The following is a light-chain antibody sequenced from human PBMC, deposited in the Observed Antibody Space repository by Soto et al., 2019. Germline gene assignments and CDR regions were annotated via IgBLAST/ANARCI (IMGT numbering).Light chain of an antibody. CDR2: DAS. CDR1: QGIGST. J-gene: IGKJ4*01. V-gene: IGKV3-15*01. CDR3: QRYNNWPLT. Sequence: VAMTQAPATLTVSTGEGATLSCRHSQGIGSTLAWYQHNPAQTPRLLIYDASTRATGVPARFSGSGSGTEFTLTINSLRSEDFAVYYCQRYNNWPLTFGGGTKVDIK.